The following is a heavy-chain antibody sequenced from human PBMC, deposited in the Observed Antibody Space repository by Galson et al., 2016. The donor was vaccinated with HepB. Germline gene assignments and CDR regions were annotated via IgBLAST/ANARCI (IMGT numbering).Heavy chain of an antibody. CDR2: ISYDGTNK. Sequence: SLRLSCAASGFTFSRYGMHWVRQTPGKGLEWVAVISYDGTNKYYAQKFQGRVTITSDTSATTVYMELGSLTSEDTAVYYCAREEGVIIVGDDVFDIWGHGTMVTVSS. CDR1: GFTFSRYG. CDR3: AREEGVIIVGDDVFDI. D-gene: IGHD3-22*01. V-gene: IGHV3-30*03. J-gene: IGHJ3*02.